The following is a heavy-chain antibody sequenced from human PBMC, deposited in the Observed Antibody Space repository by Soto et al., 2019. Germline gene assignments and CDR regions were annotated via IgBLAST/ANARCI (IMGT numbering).Heavy chain of an antibody. CDR2: IYHSGSK. CDR1: GGSISSGDYY. Sequence: TLSLTCTVSGGSISSGDYYWSWIRQPPGKGLEWIGYIYHSGSKYYNPSLRSRLTISVEKSKNQFSLELKSVTASDTAVYYCARTDIVVEDAWDRYLFLDRWCRGPLVTVPS. CDR3: ARTDIVVEDAWDRYLFLDR. V-gene: IGHV4-30-4*01. D-gene: IGHD2-21*01. J-gene: IGHJ2*01.